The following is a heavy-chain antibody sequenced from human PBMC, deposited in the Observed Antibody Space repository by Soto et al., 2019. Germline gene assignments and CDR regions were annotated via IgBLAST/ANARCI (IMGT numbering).Heavy chain of an antibody. Sequence: ASVKVSCKASGGTFSSYAISWVRQAPGQGLEWMGGIIPIFGTANYAQKFQGRVTITADESTSTAYMELSSLRSEDTAVYYCASGATEWEYSSSYSFDHWGQGTLVTVSS. J-gene: IGHJ4*02. CDR3: ASGATEWEYSSSYSFDH. CDR1: GGTFSSYA. V-gene: IGHV1-69*13. CDR2: IIPIFGTA. D-gene: IGHD6-6*01.